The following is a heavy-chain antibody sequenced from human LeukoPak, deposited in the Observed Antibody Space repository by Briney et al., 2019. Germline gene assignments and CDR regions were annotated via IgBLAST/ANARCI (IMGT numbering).Heavy chain of an antibody. V-gene: IGHV3-9*01. CDR3: AREWQQLVY. CDR1: GFTFDDYA. CDR2: ISWNSGSI. J-gene: IGHJ4*02. Sequence: PGRSLRLSCAASGFTFDDYAMHWVRQAPGKGLEWVSGISWNSGSIGYADSVKGRFTISRDNAKNSLYLQMNSLRAEDTAVYYCAREWQQLVYWGQGTLVTVSS. D-gene: IGHD6-6*01.